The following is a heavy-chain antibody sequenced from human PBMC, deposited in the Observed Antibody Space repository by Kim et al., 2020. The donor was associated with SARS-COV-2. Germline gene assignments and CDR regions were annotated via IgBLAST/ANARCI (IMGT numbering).Heavy chain of an antibody. Sequence: SETLSLTCSVSGGSINNYYWSWIRQPAGKGLEWIGRIFASGITNYNPSLKSRVTMSVDTSKSHFSLMLSSVIAADTAVYYCARGSSGQYGMDVWGQGITVIVSS. J-gene: IGHJ6*02. V-gene: IGHV4-4*07. CDR1: GGSINNYY. CDR3: ARGSSGQYGMDV. CDR2: IFASGIT. D-gene: IGHD6-6*01.